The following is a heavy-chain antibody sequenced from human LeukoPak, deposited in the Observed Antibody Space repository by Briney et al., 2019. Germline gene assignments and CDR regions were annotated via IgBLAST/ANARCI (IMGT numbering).Heavy chain of an antibody. V-gene: IGHV3-23*01. CDR3: AKARDYYYYYGMDV. CDR1: GFTFSSYA. CDR2: ISGSGGST. Sequence: GGSLRLSCAASGFTFSSYAMSWVRQAPGKGREWVSAISGSGGSTYYADSVTGRFTISRDNSKNTLYLQMNSLRAEDTAVYYCAKARDYYYYYGMDVWGQGITVTVSS. J-gene: IGHJ6*02.